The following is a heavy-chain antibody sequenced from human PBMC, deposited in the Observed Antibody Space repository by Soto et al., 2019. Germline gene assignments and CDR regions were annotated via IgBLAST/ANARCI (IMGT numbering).Heavy chain of an antibody. J-gene: IGHJ4*02. Sequence: EVQLLDSGGTLVQPGGSLRLSCAASGFTFSVYAMSWVRQAPGKGLEWVSTISERGDSTYYADSVKGRFTISRDNSKNTLYLQMNSLIADDTAIYYCAYRTGFDYWGQGTLVTVSS. D-gene: IGHD1-1*01. V-gene: IGHV3-23*01. CDR3: AYRTGFDY. CDR2: ISERGDST. CDR1: GFTFSVYA.